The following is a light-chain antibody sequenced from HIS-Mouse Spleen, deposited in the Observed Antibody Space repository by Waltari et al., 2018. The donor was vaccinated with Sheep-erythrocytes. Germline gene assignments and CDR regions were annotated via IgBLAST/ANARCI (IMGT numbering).Light chain of an antibody. Sequence: QSALTQPRSVSGSPGQSVTISCTGTSSDVGGYNYVSWYQQHPGKAPKLMSYDVSKRPYGVPDRFSGSKSGNTASLTISGLQAEDEADYYCCSYAGSYNHVFATGTKVTVL. CDR3: CSYAGSYNHV. CDR1: SSDVGGYNY. CDR2: DVS. V-gene: IGLV2-11*01. J-gene: IGLJ1*01.